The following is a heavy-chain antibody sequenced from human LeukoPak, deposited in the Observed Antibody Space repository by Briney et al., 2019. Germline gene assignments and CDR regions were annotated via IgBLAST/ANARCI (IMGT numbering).Heavy chain of an antibody. V-gene: IGHV3-15*01. CDR2: INSKSGGGTT. CDR1: GFTFSSYY. J-gene: IGHJ4*02. Sequence: GGSLRLSCVASGFTFSSYYMNWVRQAPGKGLEWVARINSKSGGGTTDSAAPVKGRFTISRDDSKNTVYLQMNSLKTEDTAVYYCTTDNFYFDSWGQGILVTVSS. D-gene: IGHD1-1*01. CDR3: TTDNFYFDS.